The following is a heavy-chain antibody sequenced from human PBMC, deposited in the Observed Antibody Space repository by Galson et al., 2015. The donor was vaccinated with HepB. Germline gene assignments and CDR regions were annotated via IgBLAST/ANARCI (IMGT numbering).Heavy chain of an antibody. V-gene: IGHV3-30*18. Sequence: SLRLSCAASGFTFSSYGMHWVRQAPGKGLEWVAVISYDGSNKYYADSVKGRFTISRDNSKNTLYLQMNSLRAEDTAVYYCAKDDRITMIVVATDHDYYYVMDVWGQGTTVTVSS. CDR2: ISYDGSNK. CDR1: GFTFSSYG. CDR3: AKDDRITMIVVATDHDYYYVMDV. D-gene: IGHD3-22*01. J-gene: IGHJ6*02.